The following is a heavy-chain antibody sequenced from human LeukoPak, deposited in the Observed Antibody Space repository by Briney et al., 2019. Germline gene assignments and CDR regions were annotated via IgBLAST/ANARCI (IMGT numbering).Heavy chain of an antibody. V-gene: IGHV3-21*01. CDR1: GFTFSSYS. CDR3: ARDLCSSTSCYWGYYYYGMDV. J-gene: IGHJ6*02. CDR2: ISISSSYI. D-gene: IGHD2-2*01. Sequence: GGSLRLSCAASGFTFSSYSMNWLAQAQGKGLRWVSSISISSSYIYYADSVKGRFTISRDDAKNSLYLQMNSLRAEDTAVYYCARDLCSSTSCYWGYYYYGMDVWGQGTTVTVSS.